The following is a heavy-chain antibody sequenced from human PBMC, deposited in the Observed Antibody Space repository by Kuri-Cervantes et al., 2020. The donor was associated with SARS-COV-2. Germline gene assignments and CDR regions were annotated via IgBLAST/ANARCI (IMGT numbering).Heavy chain of an antibody. D-gene: IGHD3-22*01. Sequence: SETLSLTCTVSGGSISSHYWSWIRQPPGKGLEWIGYIYYSGSTNYNPSLKSRVVTLVDRSQQQFSMRLSSLTAADTAVYYCARTYGLLRYVYYMDVWGKGTAVTVSS. CDR1: GGSISSHY. CDR3: ARTYGLLRYVYYMDV. CDR2: IYYSGST. J-gene: IGHJ6*03. V-gene: IGHV4-59*11.